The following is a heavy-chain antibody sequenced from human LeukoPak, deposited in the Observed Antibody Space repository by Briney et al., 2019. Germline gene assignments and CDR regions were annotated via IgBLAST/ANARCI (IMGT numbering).Heavy chain of an antibody. CDR2: IGSSGSTI. V-gene: IGHV3-11*01. CDR1: GFTFSDYY. J-gene: IGHJ6*02. Sequence: GGSLRLSCAASGFTFSDYYMSWIRQAPGKGLEWVSYIGSSGSTIYYADSVKGRFTISRDNVKNSLYLQMNSLRAEDTAVYYCARDPSNYYYYGMDVWGQGTTVTVSS. CDR3: ARDPSNYYYYGMDV.